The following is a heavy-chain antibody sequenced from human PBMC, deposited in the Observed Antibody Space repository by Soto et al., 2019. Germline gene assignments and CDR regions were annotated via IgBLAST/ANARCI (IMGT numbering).Heavy chain of an antibody. D-gene: IGHD1-1*01. V-gene: IGHV2-5*02. CDR2: IYWDDDK. Sequence: GSGPTLVNPTQTLTLTCTFSGFSLSTSGVGVGWIRQPPGKALEWLALIYWDDDKRYSPSLKSRLTITKDTSKNQVVLTMTNMDPVDTATYYCAHRRPEPSWNEWFYMDVWGKGTTVTVSS. CDR3: AHRRPEPSWNEWFYMDV. J-gene: IGHJ6*03. CDR1: GFSLSTSGVG.